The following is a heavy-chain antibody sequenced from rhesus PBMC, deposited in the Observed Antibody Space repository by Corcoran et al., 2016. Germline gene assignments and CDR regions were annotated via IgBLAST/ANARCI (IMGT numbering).Heavy chain of an antibody. V-gene: IGHV4-160*01. CDR3: ARLRQYYFDS. D-gene: IGHD6-25*01. J-gene: IGHJ4*01. CDR2: IRGRGYT. Sequence: QVQLQQWGEGLVKPSETLSLTCAVYGGSISSNYWSWIRQPPGKGLEWFCRIRGRGYTDYNPSLKSRVTMSKDTSTNQFSLKLRSVTAADTAVYYCARLRQYYFDSWGQGVLVTVSS. CDR1: GGSISSNY.